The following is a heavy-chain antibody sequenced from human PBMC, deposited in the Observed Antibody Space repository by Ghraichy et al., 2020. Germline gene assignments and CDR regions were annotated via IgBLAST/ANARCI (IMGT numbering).Heavy chain of an antibody. D-gene: IGHD4-23*01. CDR3: ARWRTMVWTLDY. CDR1: GYTFTSYA. V-gene: IGHV1-3*01. J-gene: IGHJ4*02. Sequence: ASVKVSCKASGYTFTSYAMHWVRQAPGQRLEWMGWINAGNGNTKYSQKFQGRVTITRDTSASTAYMELSSLRSEDTAVYYCARWRTMVWTLDYWGQGTLVTVSS. CDR2: INAGNGNT.